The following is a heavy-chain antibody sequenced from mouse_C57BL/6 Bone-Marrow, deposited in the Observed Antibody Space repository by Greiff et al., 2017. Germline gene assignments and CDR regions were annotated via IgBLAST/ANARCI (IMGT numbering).Heavy chain of an antibody. CDR2: INPGSGGT. J-gene: IGHJ2*01. CDR1: GYAFTNYL. Sequence: QVQLQQSGAELVRPGTSVKVSCKASGYAFTNYLIEWVKQRPGQGLEWIGVINPGSGGTNYNEKFKGKATLTADKSSSTAYMQLSSLTAEDSAVYVCARSGGYDGGYYFGYWGTGATLTV. CDR3: ARSGGYDGGYYFGY. V-gene: IGHV1-54*01. D-gene: IGHD2-2*01.